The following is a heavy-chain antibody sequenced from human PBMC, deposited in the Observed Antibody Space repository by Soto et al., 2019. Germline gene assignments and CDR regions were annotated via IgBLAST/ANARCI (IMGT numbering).Heavy chain of an antibody. Sequence: GGSLRLSCTVTGFTFNTYTMNWIRQAPGKGLEWISYISPDGSMYYADSVKSRFTISRDNAKNSLYLQMNSLRDEDTAVYYCARDRDYAFDYWGQGTLVTVSS. CDR2: ISPDGSM. CDR1: GFTFNTYT. J-gene: IGHJ4*02. CDR3: ARDRDYAFDY. V-gene: IGHV3-48*02. D-gene: IGHD2-2*01.